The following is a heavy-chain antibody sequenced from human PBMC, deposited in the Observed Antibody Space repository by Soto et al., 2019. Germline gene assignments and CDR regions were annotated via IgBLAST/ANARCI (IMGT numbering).Heavy chain of an antibody. D-gene: IGHD1-26*01. V-gene: IGHV3-23*01. CDR1: GFTFSNYA. CDR2: ITSNVNT. J-gene: IGHJ4*02. CDR3: AKDGGGTYRRDDF. Sequence: EVQLWASGGGLVQPGGSLRISCAASGFTFSNYAMSWVRQAPGKGLEWVSSITSNVNTYYSDSVRGRFIISRDNSKNTVYLQMNSLRAEDMALYYCAKDGGGTYRRDDFWGQGAQVTVSS.